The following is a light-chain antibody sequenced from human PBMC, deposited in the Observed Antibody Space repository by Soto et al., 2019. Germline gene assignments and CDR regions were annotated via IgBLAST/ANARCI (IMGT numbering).Light chain of an antibody. CDR3: CSYAGSPRYV. CDR1: SSDVGIYNY. J-gene: IGLJ1*01. V-gene: IGLV2-11*01. Sequence: QSARTQPRSVSGSPGQSVTISCTGTSSDVGIYNYVSWYQQHPGKAPKVMIYDVSERPSGVPDRFSGSKSGNTASLTISGLQAEDEADYYCCSYAGSPRYVFGTGTKLTVL. CDR2: DVS.